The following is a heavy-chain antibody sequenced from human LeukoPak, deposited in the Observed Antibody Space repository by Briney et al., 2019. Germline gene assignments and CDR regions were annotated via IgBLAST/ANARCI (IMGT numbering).Heavy chain of an antibody. J-gene: IGHJ4*02. D-gene: IGHD4-17*01. CDR1: GFTFSSYD. Sequence: GGSLRLSCAASGFTFSSYDMHWVRQATGKGLEWVSAIGTAGDTYYPGSVKGRFTISRDNSKNTLYLQMNSLRAEDTAVYYCARVSAYGDYVDYWGQGTLVTVSS. CDR2: IGTAGDT. V-gene: IGHV3-13*01. CDR3: ARVSAYGDYVDY.